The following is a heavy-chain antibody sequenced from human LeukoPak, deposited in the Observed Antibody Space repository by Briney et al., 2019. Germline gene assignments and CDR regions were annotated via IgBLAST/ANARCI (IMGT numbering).Heavy chain of an antibody. J-gene: IGHJ4*02. CDR2: IYNRGST. D-gene: IGHD5-12*01. CDR3: ARAGIVATCFFDY. CDR1: GGSISSYY. V-gene: IGHV4-59*01. Sequence: SETLSLTCTVSGGSISSYYWSWIRQPPGKGLEWIGYIYNRGSTNYNPSLKSRVTISVDTSKNQFSLKLSSVTAADTAVYYCARAGIVATCFFDYWGQGTLVTVSS.